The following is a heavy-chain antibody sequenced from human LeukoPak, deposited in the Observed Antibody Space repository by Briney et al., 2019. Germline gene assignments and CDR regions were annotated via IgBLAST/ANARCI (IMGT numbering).Heavy chain of an antibody. Sequence: GGSLSLSCTVSGFTFSNYWMNWVRQAPGKGLEWVANIKADGSEKYYVDSVKGRFTISRDNAKNSLHLQMNGLSVEDTAVYYCASTNSLDYWGQGTLVTVPS. J-gene: IGHJ4*02. V-gene: IGHV3-7*01. CDR2: IKADGSEK. CDR1: GFTFSNYW. D-gene: IGHD4-23*01. CDR3: ASTNSLDY.